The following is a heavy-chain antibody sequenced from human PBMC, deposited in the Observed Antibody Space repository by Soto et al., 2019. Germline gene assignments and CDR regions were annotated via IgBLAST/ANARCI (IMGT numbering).Heavy chain of an antibody. V-gene: IGHV3-33*05. D-gene: IGHD1-1*01. J-gene: IGHJ4*02. CDR3: ARRWNYYLDF. CDR1: GFPFREFG. Sequence: QMQLVESGGGVVQPGRSLRLSCVASGFPFREFGMHWVRQAPGKGLEWVALISYDGSDYADSVKGRFTISRDDSRDTLFVHMDNLRPDVTGVYYCARRWNYYLDFWGQGTLVAVSS. CDR2: ISYDGSD.